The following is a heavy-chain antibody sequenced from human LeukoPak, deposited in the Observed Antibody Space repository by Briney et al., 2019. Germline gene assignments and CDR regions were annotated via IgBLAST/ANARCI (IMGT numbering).Heavy chain of an antibody. J-gene: IGHJ4*02. CDR1: GYIFTGYY. Sequence: APVKVSCKASGYIFTGYYTHWVRQAPGQGLECMGWVNPNTGGTNFAQKFQGRVTTTSDTSISTAYMELSRLRTDDTALYYSSRTSMVTPYYFDTWGQGTLVTVSS. V-gene: IGHV1-2*02. D-gene: IGHD5-18*01. CDR3: SRTSMVTPYYFDT. CDR2: VNPNTGGT.